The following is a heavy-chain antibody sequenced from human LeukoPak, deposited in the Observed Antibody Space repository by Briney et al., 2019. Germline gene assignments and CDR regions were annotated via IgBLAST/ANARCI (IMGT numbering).Heavy chain of an antibody. D-gene: IGHD6-13*01. V-gene: IGHV3-21*01. CDR3: ARDPKQQLASFDY. CDR2: ISSSNSYI. J-gene: IGHJ4*02. Sequence: GGSLRLSCAASGFTFSSYNMHWVRQPPGKGLEWVSSISSSNSYIYYADSMKGRFTISRDNAKNSLYLQMNSLRAEDTAVYYCARDPKQQLASFDYWGQGTLVTVSS. CDR1: GFTFSSYN.